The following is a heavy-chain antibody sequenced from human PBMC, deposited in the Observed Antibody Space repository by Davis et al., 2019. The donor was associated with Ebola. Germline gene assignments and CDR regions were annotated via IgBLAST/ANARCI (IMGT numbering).Heavy chain of an antibody. CDR3: ATCGFCVSSSGIDY. D-gene: IGHD6-19*01. CDR2: ISGAGYNT. Sequence: PGGSLRLSCAASGFTSSTYTMIWVRQGPGQGLEWVSGISGAGYNTYHADSVKGRFTISRDNSKNTLYLQMNSLSADDTAVYYCATCGFCVSSSGIDYRGQGTLVTVSS. J-gene: IGHJ4*02. CDR1: GFTSSTYT. V-gene: IGHV3-23*01.